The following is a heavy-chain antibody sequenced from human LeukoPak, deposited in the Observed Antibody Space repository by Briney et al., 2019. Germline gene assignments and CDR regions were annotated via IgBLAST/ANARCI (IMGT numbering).Heavy chain of an antibody. D-gene: IGHD2-2*01. Sequence: SETLSLTCAVSGYSISSGYYWGWIRQPPGKELEWIGSIYHSGSTYYNPSLKSRVTISVDTSKNQFSLKLSSVTAADTAVYYCARDAIVVVPAAHYYYGMDVWGKGTTVTVSS. CDR1: GYSISSGYY. CDR3: ARDAIVVVPAAHYYYGMDV. J-gene: IGHJ6*04. V-gene: IGHV4-38-2*02. CDR2: IYHSGST.